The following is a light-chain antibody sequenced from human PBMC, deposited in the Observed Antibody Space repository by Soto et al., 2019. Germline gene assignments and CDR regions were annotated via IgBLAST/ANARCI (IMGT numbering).Light chain of an antibody. V-gene: IGLV1-44*01. J-gene: IGLJ1*01. CDR3: LAWDDSLNGNL. CDR2: TND. CDR1: SSNIESNT. Sequence: QSVLTQPPSASGTPGQRVTISCSGSSSNIESNTVYWYQQLPGMAPRLLIHTNDRRPSGVPDWFSGSKSGTSASLAISGLQSEDEADYYCLAWDDSLNGNLFGTGTKVTVL.